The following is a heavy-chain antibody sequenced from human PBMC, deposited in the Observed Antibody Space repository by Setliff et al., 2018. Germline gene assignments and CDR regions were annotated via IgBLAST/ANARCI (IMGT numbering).Heavy chain of an antibody. CDR3: ARRAFIETITGYCFDL. CDR2: ISPHTGNT. D-gene: IGHD1-20*01. CDR1: GYNFPGYY. V-gene: IGHV1-2*02. J-gene: IGHJ4*02. Sequence: ASVKVSCKASGYNFPGYYLHWVRQAPGQGLEWMGWISPHTGNTQYAQNFQGRVTMTQDTSITTAYMELSSLRSNDTALYYCARRAFIETITGYCFDLWGQGTQVTVSS.